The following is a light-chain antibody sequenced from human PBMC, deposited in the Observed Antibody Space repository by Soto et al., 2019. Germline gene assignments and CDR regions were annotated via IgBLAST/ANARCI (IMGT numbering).Light chain of an antibody. CDR3: QQYYSYPQIT. CDR1: QGIIIY. Sequence: AIRMTQSPSSLSASTGDRVTITCRASQGIIIYLAWYQQKPGKAPKLLIYAASTLQSGVPSRFSGSGSGTDFTLTISCLQSEAFATFRCQQYYSYPQITFGQRTRLDNK. CDR2: AAS. J-gene: IGKJ5*01. V-gene: IGKV1-8*01.